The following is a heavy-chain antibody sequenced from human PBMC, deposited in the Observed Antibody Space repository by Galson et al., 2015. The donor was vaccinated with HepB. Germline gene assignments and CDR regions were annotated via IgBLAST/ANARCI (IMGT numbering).Heavy chain of an antibody. D-gene: IGHD3-22*01. CDR3: AAPSRYYYDSSGPYYYYGMDV. CDR2: IDPSDSYT. CDR1: GYSFTSYW. J-gene: IGHJ6*02. Sequence: QSGAEVKKPGESLRISCKGSGYSFTSYWISWVRQMPGKGLEWMGRIDPSDSYTNYSPSFQGHVTISADKSISTAYLQWSSLKASDTAMYYCAAPSRYYYDSSGPYYYYGMDVWGQGTTVTVSS. V-gene: IGHV5-10-1*01.